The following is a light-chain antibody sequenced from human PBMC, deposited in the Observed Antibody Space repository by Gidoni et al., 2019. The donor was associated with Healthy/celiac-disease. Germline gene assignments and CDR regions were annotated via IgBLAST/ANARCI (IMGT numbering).Light chain of an antibody. CDR1: QSLLHSNGYNY. V-gene: IGKV2-28*01. CDR2: LGS. CDR3: MQALQTRWT. Sequence: DIVMTQSPLSLPVTPGDPASISCRSSQSLLHSNGYNYLDWYLQKPGQSPQLLIYLGSNRASGVPDRFSGSGSGTDFTLKISRVEAEDVGVYYCMQALQTRWTFXQXTKVEIK. J-gene: IGKJ1*01.